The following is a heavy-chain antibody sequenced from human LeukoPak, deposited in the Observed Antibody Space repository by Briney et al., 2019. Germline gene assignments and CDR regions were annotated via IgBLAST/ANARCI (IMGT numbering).Heavy chain of an antibody. D-gene: IGHD1-26*01. V-gene: IGHV4-59*01. CDR2: IYYSGST. Sequence: PSETLSLTCAVYGGSFSSYYWSWIRQPPGKGLEWIGYIYYSGSTNYNPSLKSRVTISVDTSKNQFSLKLRSVTAADTAVYYCARDLSGSYNADWYFDLWGRGTLVTVSS. CDR3: ARDLSGSYNADWYFDL. J-gene: IGHJ2*01. CDR1: GGSFSSYY.